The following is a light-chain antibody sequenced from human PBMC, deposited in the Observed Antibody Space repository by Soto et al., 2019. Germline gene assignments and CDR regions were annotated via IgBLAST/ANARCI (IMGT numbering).Light chain of an antibody. CDR2: KAS. Sequence: DIQMTQSHYTLSAYVGVRITITCRASQSISSWLAWYQQKPGKAPRLLMYKASTLETGVPSRFSGSGSGTEFTLTICSLQPDDFATYYCHQYNSYSGGTFGQGTKVDIK. CDR3: HQYNSYSGGT. V-gene: IGKV1-5*03. CDR1: QSISSW. J-gene: IGKJ1*01.